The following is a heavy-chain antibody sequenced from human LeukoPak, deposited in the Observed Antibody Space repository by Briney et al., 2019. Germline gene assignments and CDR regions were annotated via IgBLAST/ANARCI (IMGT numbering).Heavy chain of an antibody. V-gene: IGHV4-61*02. CDR1: GASIDFESYY. D-gene: IGHD1-26*01. CDR3: ARGHDYYSEYFQH. J-gene: IGHJ1*01. Sequence: PSETLSLTCTVSGASIDFESYYWSWVRQSAGKGLEWIGRIDHGGVTNYNPSLQSRVTISLDTSQKQFSLKLNSVTAADTAVYYCARGHDYYSEYFQHWGQGTLVSVPS. CDR2: IDHGGVT.